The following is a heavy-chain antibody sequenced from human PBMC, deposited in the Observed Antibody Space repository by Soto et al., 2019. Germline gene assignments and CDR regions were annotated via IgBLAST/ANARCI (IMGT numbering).Heavy chain of an antibody. CDR2: IYHSGRT. V-gene: IGHV4-4*02. J-gene: IGHJ4*02. CDR3: ARAAMGGSSWPFDY. CDR1: GGSISSSNW. D-gene: IGHD6-13*01. Sequence: QVQLQESGPGLVKPSGTLSLTCAVSGGSISSSNWWSWVREPPGKGLEWIGEIYHSGRTNYNPSLKSRVTISVDNSKNQFSLKLSSVTAADTAVYYCARAAMGGSSWPFDYWGQGTLVTVSS.